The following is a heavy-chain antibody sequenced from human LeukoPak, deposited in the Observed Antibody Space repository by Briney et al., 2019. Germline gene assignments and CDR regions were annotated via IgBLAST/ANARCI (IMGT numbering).Heavy chain of an antibody. CDR2: IWYDGSNK. D-gene: IGHD1-20*01. Sequence: PGRSLRLSCAASGFTFSSYGMHWVRQAPGKGLEWVAVIWYDGSNKYYADSVKGRFTISRDNSKNTLYLQMNSLRAEDTAVYYCATNLGITGTFEYWGQGTLVTVSS. CDR1: GFTFSSYG. V-gene: IGHV3-33*01. J-gene: IGHJ4*02. CDR3: ATNLGITGTFEY.